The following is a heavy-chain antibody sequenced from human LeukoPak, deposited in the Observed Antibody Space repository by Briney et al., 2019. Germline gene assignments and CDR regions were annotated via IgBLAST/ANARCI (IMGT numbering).Heavy chain of an antibody. J-gene: IGHJ4*02. D-gene: IGHD3-9*01. Sequence: GGSLRLSCAASGFTFSSYAMSWVRRAPGKGLEWVSAISGSGGSTYYADSVKGRFTISRDNSKNTLYLQMNSLRAEDTAVYYCAKDRTRYFDWSDFDYWGQGTLVTVSS. CDR3: AKDRTRYFDWSDFDY. CDR1: GFTFSSYA. CDR2: ISGSGGST. V-gene: IGHV3-23*01.